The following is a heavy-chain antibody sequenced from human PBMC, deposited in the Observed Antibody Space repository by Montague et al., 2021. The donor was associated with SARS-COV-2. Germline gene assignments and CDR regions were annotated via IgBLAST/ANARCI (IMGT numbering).Heavy chain of an antibody. CDR2: IYHSGTT. Sequence: SETLSLTCTVSGFFIGSGDYWGWIRQPPGKGLEWIGSIYHSGTTYYNPSLQSRLTMSIDTSTNQFSLRLTSVTAADTAVFFCVREKAGGLRNVFDICGQGTTVTVSS. V-gene: IGHV4-38-2*02. CDR3: VREKAGGLRNVFDI. CDR1: GFFIGSGDY. J-gene: IGHJ3*02.